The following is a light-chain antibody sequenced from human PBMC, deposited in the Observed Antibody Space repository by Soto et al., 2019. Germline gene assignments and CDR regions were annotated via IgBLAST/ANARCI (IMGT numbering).Light chain of an antibody. Sequence: DIQMTQSPSNLSASVGDRVTITCRASQSISYWLAWYQQKPGKAPTFLIYQASILESGVPSRFSGSGAGTEFTLTISSLQPDDFATYYCQQYSSYSITFGGGTKVEIK. J-gene: IGKJ4*01. CDR2: QAS. V-gene: IGKV1-5*03. CDR3: QQYSSYSIT. CDR1: QSISYW.